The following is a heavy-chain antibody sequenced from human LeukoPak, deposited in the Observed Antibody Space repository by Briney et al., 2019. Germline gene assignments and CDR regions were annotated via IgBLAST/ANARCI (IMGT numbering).Heavy chain of an antibody. CDR1: GYTFTNYG. Sequence: ASVKVSCKASGYTFTNYGISWVRQAPGQGLEWMGWMSASNGNTNYQHKFQGRVTMTTDTSKNTAYMELRSLRSDDTAMYYCARDSALLNNGDWYGGSDYWGQGTLVTVSS. D-gene: IGHD4-17*01. CDR2: MSASNGNT. V-gene: IGHV1-18*01. CDR3: ARDSALLNNGDWYGGSDY. J-gene: IGHJ4*02.